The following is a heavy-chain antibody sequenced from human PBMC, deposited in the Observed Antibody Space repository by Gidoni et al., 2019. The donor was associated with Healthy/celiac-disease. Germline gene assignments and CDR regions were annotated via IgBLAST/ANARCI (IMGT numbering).Heavy chain of an antibody. J-gene: IGHJ4*02. D-gene: IGHD1-26*01. Sequence: QGQRVESGGGAVQPGRSLRLSCAASGFTFSSYGMHWVRQAPGKGLEWVAVISYDGSNKYYADSVKGRFTISRDNSKNTLYLQMNSLRAEDTAVYYCVVGAITHWGQGTLVTVSS. CDR2: ISYDGSNK. CDR3: VVGAITH. V-gene: IGHV3-30*03. CDR1: GFTFSSYG.